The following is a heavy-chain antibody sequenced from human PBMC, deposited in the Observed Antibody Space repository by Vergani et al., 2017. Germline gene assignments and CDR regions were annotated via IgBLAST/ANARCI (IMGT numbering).Heavy chain of an antibody. Sequence: QITLKESGPTLVKPTPTLTLTCTFSGFSLSTSGVGVGWIRQPPGKALEWLALIYWNDDQRYSPSLKSRLTITKDTSKNQVVLTMTNMDPVDTATYYCAHLRRGGSYYGGPDAFDIWGQGTMVTGSS. CDR1: GFSLSTSGVG. D-gene: IGHD1-26*01. CDR3: AHLRRGGSYYGGPDAFDI. J-gene: IGHJ3*02. V-gene: IGHV2-5*01. CDR2: IYWNDDQ.